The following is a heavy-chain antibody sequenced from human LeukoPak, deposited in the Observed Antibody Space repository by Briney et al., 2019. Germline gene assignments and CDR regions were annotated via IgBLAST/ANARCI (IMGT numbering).Heavy chain of an antibody. V-gene: IGHV4-4*07. D-gene: IGHD2-2*02. CDR1: GGSISSYY. J-gene: IGHJ6*03. CDR3: AREEPAAIQGYYYYMDV. Sequence: SETLSLTCTVSGGSISSYYWSWIRQPAGKGLEWIGRIHTSGSTNYNPSLKSRVTMSVDTSKNQFSLKLSSVTAADTAVYYCAREEPAAIQGYYYYMDVWGKGTTVTVSS. CDR2: IHTSGST.